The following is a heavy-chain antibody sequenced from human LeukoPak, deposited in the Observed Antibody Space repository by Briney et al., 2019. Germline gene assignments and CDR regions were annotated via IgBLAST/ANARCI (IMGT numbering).Heavy chain of an antibody. CDR3: ARDGSPTYYDILTGHSKNYYFDY. V-gene: IGHV3-21*01. J-gene: IGHJ4*02. Sequence: PGGSLRLSCAASGFTFSSYSMNWVRQAPGKGLEWVSSISSSSSYIYYAGSVKGRFTISRDNAKNSLYLQMNSLRAEDTAVYYCARDGSPTYYDILTGHSKNYYFDYWGQGTLVTVSS. CDR2: ISSSSSYI. D-gene: IGHD3-9*01. CDR1: GFTFSSYS.